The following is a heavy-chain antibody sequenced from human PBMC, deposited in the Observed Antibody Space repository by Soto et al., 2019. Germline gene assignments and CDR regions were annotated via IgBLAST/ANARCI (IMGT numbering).Heavy chain of an antibody. CDR3: AKDLTTGIDY. D-gene: IGHD4-17*01. Sequence: GGSLRLSCAASGFTFSSYGMHWVRQAPGKGLEWVAVISYDGSNKYYADSVKGRFTISRDNSKNTLYLQMNSLRAEDTAVYYCAKDLTTGIDYWGQGTLVTVSS. CDR1: GFTFSSYG. J-gene: IGHJ4*02. CDR2: ISYDGSNK. V-gene: IGHV3-30*18.